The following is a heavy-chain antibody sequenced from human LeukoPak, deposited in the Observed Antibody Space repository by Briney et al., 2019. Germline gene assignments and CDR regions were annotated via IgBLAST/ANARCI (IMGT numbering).Heavy chain of an antibody. CDR1: RYNITSYD. D-gene: IGHD2-2*01. CDR2: MNPNSGNT. CDR3: ASVGGLYSTYAFDI. V-gene: IGHV1-8*03. J-gene: IGHJ3*02. Sequence: ASVTVSCKASRYNITSYDINWVQQATAQGREWMGWMNPNSGNTGYAQKFQGRITITRNTSISTAYMELSSLRSEDTAVYYCASVGGLYSTYAFDIWGQGTMVTVSS.